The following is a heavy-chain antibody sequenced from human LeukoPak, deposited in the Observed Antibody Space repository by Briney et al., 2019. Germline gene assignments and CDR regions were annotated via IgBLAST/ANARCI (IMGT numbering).Heavy chain of an antibody. Sequence: ASLTVSCTASGYTFTSYGISWVRQAPGQGLEWMGWISAYNGNTNYAQKLQGRVTMTTDTSTSTAYMELRSLRSDDTAVYYCARARGLPGATVTSSRYYYYYGMDVWGQGTTVTVSS. D-gene: IGHD4-17*01. CDR1: GYTFTSYG. J-gene: IGHJ6*02. CDR2: ISAYNGNT. V-gene: IGHV1-18*01. CDR3: ARARGLPGATVTSSRYYYYYGMDV.